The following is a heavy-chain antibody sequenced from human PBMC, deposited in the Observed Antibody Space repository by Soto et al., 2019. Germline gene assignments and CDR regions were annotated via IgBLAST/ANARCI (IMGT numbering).Heavy chain of an antibody. V-gene: IGHV3-48*02. J-gene: IGHJ6*02. CDR2: ISSDSRTI. CDR3: ARIKLVEWFFINVDVYDMDV. CDR1: GFTFRSYW. Sequence: GGSLRLSCAASGFTFRSYWMSWVRQAPGKGLEWVSFISSDSRTIYYADSVEGRFTVSRDNARNSVSLQMDSLRDEDAAVYYCARIKLVEWFFINVDVYDMDVWGQATTVTVSS. D-gene: IGHD3-3*01.